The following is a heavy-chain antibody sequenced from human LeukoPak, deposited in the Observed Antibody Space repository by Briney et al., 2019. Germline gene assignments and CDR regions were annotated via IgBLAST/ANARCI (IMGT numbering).Heavy chain of an antibody. CDR1: GYSFTTYW. J-gene: IGHJ4*02. D-gene: IGHD2-15*01. CDR2: IYPSDSDT. CDR3: ARYSRDYSDYYFDY. Sequence: ESLKISCKGSGYSFTTYWIGWVRQMPGKGLEWMGIIYPSDSDTRYSPSFQGQVTISADKSISTAYLQWSSLEASDTAMYYCARYSRDYSDYYFDYWGQGTLVTVSS. V-gene: IGHV5-51*01.